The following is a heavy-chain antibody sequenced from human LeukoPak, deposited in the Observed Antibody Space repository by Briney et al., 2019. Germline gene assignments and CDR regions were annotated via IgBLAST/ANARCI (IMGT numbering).Heavy chain of an antibody. V-gene: IGHV3-7*01. CDR3: ARAPSEIGGYYPEYFRH. Sequence: GGSLRLSCTASGFTFSWYWMSWVRQAPGKGLEWVANIKQDGSEKYYVDSVKGRFTISRDNAKNTVSLQMNSLRPEDTGVCYCARAPSEIGGYYPEYFRHWGQGTLDTVSS. J-gene: IGHJ1*01. CDR1: GFTFSWYW. D-gene: IGHD3-22*01. CDR2: IKQDGSEK.